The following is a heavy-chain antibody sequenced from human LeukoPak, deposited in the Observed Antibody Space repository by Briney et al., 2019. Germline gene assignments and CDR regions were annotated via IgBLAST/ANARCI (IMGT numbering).Heavy chain of an antibody. Sequence: PGGSLRLSCAASGFTFSSFGMHWVRQAPGKGLEWVSVIYSGGSTYYADSVKGRFTISRDNSKNTLYLQMNSLRAEDTAVYYCARDLVGAFDYWGQGTLVTVSS. CDR3: ARDLVGAFDY. CDR2: IYSGGST. V-gene: IGHV3-53*01. CDR1: GFTFSSFG. J-gene: IGHJ4*02. D-gene: IGHD2-8*02.